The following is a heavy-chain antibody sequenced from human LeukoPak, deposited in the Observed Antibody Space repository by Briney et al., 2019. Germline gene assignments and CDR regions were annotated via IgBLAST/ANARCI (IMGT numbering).Heavy chain of an antibody. CDR3: AKSRSEDNSGYCDY. V-gene: IGHV3-30*18. Sequence: DPGGSLRLSCAASGFTFSNYGMHWVRQAPGKGLEWVAVISFDGSNKYYADSVKGRFAISRDSSKNTLYLQMNSLRAEDTAVYYCAKSRSEDNSGYCDYWARGPLVTVSS. CDR2: ISFDGSNK. J-gene: IGHJ4*02. CDR1: GFTFSNYG. D-gene: IGHD3-22*01.